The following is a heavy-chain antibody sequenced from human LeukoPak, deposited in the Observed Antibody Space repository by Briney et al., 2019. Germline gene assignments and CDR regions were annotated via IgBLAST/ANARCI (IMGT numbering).Heavy chain of an antibody. CDR3: ARDSYCSSTSCYDAFDI. V-gene: IGHV4-38-2*02. J-gene: IGHJ3*02. CDR1: GYSISSGYY. CDR2: IYHSGST. Sequence: SETLSLTCTVSGYSISSGYYWGWIRQPPGKGLEWIGSIYHSGSTYYNPSLKSRVTISVDTSKNQFSLKLSSVTAADTAVYYCARDSYCSSTSCYDAFDIWGQGTMVTVSS. D-gene: IGHD2-2*01.